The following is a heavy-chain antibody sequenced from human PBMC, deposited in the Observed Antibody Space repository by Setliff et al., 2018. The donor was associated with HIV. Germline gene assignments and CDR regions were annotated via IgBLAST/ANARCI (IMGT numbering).Heavy chain of an antibody. CDR3: ARVRYSYYDSTGYSCYFDY. J-gene: IGHJ4*02. CDR2: IYYSGST. V-gene: IGHV4-39*07. D-gene: IGHD3-22*01. Sequence: SETLSLTCTVSGGSISSSSYYWGWIRQPPGKGLEWIGTIYYSGSTYYNPSLKSRVTMSVDTSKNQFSLKLRSVTAADTAVYYCARVRYSYYDSTGYSCYFDYWGPGTLVTVSS. CDR1: GGSISSSSYY.